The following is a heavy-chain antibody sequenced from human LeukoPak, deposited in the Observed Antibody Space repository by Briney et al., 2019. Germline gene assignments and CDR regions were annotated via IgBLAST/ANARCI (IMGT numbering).Heavy chain of an antibody. CDR1: GFTFSSYS. CDR2: ISSSSSYI. CDR3: ARDDYSNVPYYYYGMDV. D-gene: IGHD4-11*01. Sequence: PGGSLRLSCAASGFTFSSYSMNWVRQAPGKGLEWVSSISSSSSYIYYADSVKGRFTISRENAKNSLCLQMNSLRAEDTAVYYCARDDYSNVPYYYYGMDVWGQGTTVTVSS. V-gene: IGHV3-21*01. J-gene: IGHJ6*02.